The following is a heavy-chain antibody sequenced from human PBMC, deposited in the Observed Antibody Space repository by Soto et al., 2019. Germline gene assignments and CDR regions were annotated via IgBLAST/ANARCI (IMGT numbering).Heavy chain of an antibody. V-gene: IGHV4-31*03. CDR2: IYYSGST. D-gene: IGHD2-15*01. Sequence: SETLSLTCTVSGGSISSGGYYWSWIRQHPGKGLEWIGYIYYSGSTYYNPSLKSRVTISVDTSKNQFSLKLSSVTAADTAVYYCARGVVYGMDVWGQGTTVTVSS. CDR3: ARGVVYGMDV. CDR1: GGSISSGGYY. J-gene: IGHJ6*02.